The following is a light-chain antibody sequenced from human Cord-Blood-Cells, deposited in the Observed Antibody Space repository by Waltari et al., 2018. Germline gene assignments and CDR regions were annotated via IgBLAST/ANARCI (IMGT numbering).Light chain of an antibody. CDR2: DVS. CDR3: SSYTSSSTLV. CDR1: SSDVGGDNY. J-gene: IGLJ2*01. Sequence: QSALTQPPSVSAAPGQPTTISSSGTSSDVGGDNYFSWYQQHPGKAPKLMIYDVSNRPSGVSNRFSGSKSGNTASLTISGLQAEDEADYYCSSYTSSSTLVFGGGTKLTVL. V-gene: IGLV2-14*01.